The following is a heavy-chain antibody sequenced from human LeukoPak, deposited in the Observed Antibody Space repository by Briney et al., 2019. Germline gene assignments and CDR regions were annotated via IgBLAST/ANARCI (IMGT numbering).Heavy chain of an antibody. J-gene: IGHJ4*02. CDR3: ARDPYYYGSGIAADY. D-gene: IGHD3-10*01. Sequence: SETLSLTCTVSGGSISSSSYYWGWIRQPPGKGLEWIGSIYYSGSTYYNPSLKSRVTISVDTSKNQFSLKLSSVTAADTAVYYCARDPYYYGSGIAADYWGQGTLVTVSS. CDR1: GGSISSSSYY. CDR2: IYYSGST. V-gene: IGHV4-39*07.